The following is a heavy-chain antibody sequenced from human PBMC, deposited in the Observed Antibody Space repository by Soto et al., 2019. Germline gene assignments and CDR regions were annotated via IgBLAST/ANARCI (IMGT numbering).Heavy chain of an antibody. CDR2: INPNSGGT. V-gene: IGHV1-2*04. Sequence: QVQLVQSGAEVKKPGASVKVSCKASGYTFTGYYMHWVRQAPGQGLEWMGWINPNSGGTNHAQKFQGWVTITSDTAISTASMELSRLRSDDTAEYYCARGDNWNPNWFDPSGQGTMVTVSS. D-gene: IGHD1-20*01. J-gene: IGHJ5*02. CDR1: GYTFTGYY. CDR3: ARGDNWNPNWFDP.